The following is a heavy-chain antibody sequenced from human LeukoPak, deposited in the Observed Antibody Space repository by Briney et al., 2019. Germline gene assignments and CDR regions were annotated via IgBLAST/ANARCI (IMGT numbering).Heavy chain of an antibody. D-gene: IGHD3-22*01. CDR1: GFSFSSYG. Sequence: PGGSLRLSCEASGFSFSSYGMHWVRQAPGKGREWVAFLRYDGTTKFYGDSVKGRFAISRDTSKNTLYLQINSLRTDDTAVYYCAKDLSRGNYPIAFDVWGQGTVVTVSS. CDR2: LRYDGTTK. V-gene: IGHV3-30*02. J-gene: IGHJ3*01. CDR3: AKDLSRGNYPIAFDV.